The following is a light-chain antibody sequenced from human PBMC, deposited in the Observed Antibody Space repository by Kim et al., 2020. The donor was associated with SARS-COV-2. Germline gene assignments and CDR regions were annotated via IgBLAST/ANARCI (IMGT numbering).Light chain of an antibody. V-gene: IGKV3-20*01. J-gene: IGKJ3*01. Sequence: PPGERATLSCRASQSVNSNFLAWYQQKPGQPPRLLIYGASTRAIDIPDRFSGSGSGTDFTLTISRLEPEDLAVYFCQQYGDSPFTFGPGTKVDIK. CDR2: GAS. CDR1: QSVNSNF. CDR3: QQYGDSPFT.